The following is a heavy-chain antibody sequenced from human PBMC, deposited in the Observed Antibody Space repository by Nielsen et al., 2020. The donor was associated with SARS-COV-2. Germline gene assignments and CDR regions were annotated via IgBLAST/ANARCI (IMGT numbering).Heavy chain of an antibody. CDR1: GCSLSSRNYY. D-gene: IGHD2-2*01. CDR2: IYYSGSV. J-gene: IGHJ3*02. Sequence: SETLTLTCAVSGCSLSSRNYYWGWIRQAPGKGLEWIGTIYYSGSVSYNPSLRSRVTISVDTSKKHFSLKLTSVTAADTAVYFCARGDIAVVPAAMFRGDDAFDIWGQGTMVRVSS. CDR3: ARGDIAVVPAAMFRGDDAFDI. V-gene: IGHV4-39*02.